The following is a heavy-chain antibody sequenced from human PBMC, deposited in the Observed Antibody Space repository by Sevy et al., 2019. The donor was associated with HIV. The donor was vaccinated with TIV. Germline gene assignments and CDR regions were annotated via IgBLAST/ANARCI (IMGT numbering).Heavy chain of an antibody. V-gene: IGHV3-48*02. CDR1: GFSFISYP. CDR2: IGRGGSPI. J-gene: IGHJ4*02. D-gene: IGHD3-22*01. CDR3: ARIRDGSEYLFDY. Sequence: GGSLRLSGTASGFSFISYPMSWVRQSLGKGLEWVSYIGRGGSPIYYADSLGGRFTISRDNAKNSLSLQMNGLRDDDTAVYYCARIRDGSEYLFDYWGQGTLVTVSS.